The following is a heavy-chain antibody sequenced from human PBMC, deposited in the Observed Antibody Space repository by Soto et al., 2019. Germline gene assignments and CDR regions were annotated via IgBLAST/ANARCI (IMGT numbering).Heavy chain of an antibody. CDR1: GYSISSGYY. V-gene: IGHV4-38-2*02. CDR3: AGDAPTMVRGVMAAFDI. Sequence: SETLSLTCSVSGYSISSGYYWGWIRQPPGKGLEWIGTIYHSGSTYYSSSLKSRVTISLDTSKNQFSLEVRSLTAADTAVYFCAGDAPTMVRGVMAAFDIWGQGTMVTVSS. D-gene: IGHD3-10*01. J-gene: IGHJ3*02. CDR2: IYHSGST.